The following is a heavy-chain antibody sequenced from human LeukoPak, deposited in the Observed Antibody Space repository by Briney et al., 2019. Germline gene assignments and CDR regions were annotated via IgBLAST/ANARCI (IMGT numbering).Heavy chain of an antibody. V-gene: IGHV4-59*11. J-gene: IGHJ4*02. CDR2: IYYCGCT. D-gene: IGHD4-11*01. Sequence: SETLSVTRIVSVGSISSHYWSWLRQPPGKGLAGIGYIYYCGCTNYNPSLKSRVTITVDTSKNQFSLKLSSVTAADTAVYYCARDSGLPDCWGQGTLVTVSS. CDR1: VGSISSHY. CDR3: ARDSGLPDC.